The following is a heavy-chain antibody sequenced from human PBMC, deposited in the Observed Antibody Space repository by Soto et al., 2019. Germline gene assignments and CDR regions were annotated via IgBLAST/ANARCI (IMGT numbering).Heavy chain of an antibody. V-gene: IGHV3-23*01. CDR2: ISGSGGST. D-gene: IGHD3-10*01. Sequence: PGGSLRLSCAASGFTCSTNAMTWVRQAPGKGLEWVAAISGSGGSTYYADSVKGRFTISRDNSKNTLYLQLNSLSAEDTAVYYCANSRTSQTNYGYYYYGMDVWGQGTTVTVSS. CDR3: ANSRTSQTNYGYYYYGMDV. CDR1: GFTCSTNA. J-gene: IGHJ6*02.